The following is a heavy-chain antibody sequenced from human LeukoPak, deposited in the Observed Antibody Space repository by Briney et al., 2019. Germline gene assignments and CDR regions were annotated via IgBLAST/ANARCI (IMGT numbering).Heavy chain of an antibody. CDR1: GGTFNSYA. Sequence: SVTVSCKASGGTFNSYAISWVRQAPGQGLEWMGRIIPILGIANYAQKFQGRVTITADKSTSTAYMELSSLRSEDTAVYYCARRHYYDSSGYYYAFNDAFDIWGQGTMVTVSS. J-gene: IGHJ3*02. CDR3: ARRHYYDSSGYYYAFNDAFDI. D-gene: IGHD3-22*01. CDR2: IIPILGIA. V-gene: IGHV1-69*04.